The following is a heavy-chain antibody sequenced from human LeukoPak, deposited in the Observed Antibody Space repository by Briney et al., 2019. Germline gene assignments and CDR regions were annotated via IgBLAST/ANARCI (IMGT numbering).Heavy chain of an antibody. V-gene: IGHV3-74*01. J-gene: IGHJ4*02. CDR2: INSDGSGT. Sequence: GGSLRLSCAASGFTLSSYWMHWVRQVPGKGLVWVSRINSDGSGTSYPDSVKGRFTISRDNAKNTLYPQMNSLRAEDMAVYYCAREATGLDYWGQGILVTVSS. CDR1: GFTLSSYW. D-gene: IGHD1-26*01. CDR3: AREATGLDY.